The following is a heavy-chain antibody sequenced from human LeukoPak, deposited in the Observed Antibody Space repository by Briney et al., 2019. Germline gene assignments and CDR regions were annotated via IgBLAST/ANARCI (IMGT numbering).Heavy chain of an antibody. V-gene: IGHV1-18*01. CDR1: GYTFTSYG. CDR3: ARDRAYYYGSGSSD. D-gene: IGHD3-10*01. Sequence: ASVKVSCKASGYTFTSYGISWVRQAPGQGLEWMGWISAYNGNTNYAQKLQGRVTMTTDTSTSTAYMELRSLRSDDTAVYYCARDRAYYYGSGSSDWGQGTLVTVSS. J-gene: IGHJ4*02. CDR2: ISAYNGNT.